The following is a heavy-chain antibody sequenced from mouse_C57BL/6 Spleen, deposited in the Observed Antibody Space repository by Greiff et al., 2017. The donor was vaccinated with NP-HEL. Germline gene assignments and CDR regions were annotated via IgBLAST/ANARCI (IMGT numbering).Heavy chain of an antibody. Sequence: VQLQQSGTVLARPGASVKMSCKTSGYTFTSYWMHWVKQRPGQGLEWIGAIYPGNSDTSYNQKFKGKAKLTAVTSASTAYMELSSLTNEDSAVYYCTKTYYSNSWFAYWGQGTLVTVSA. CDR3: TKTYYSNSWFAY. CDR2: IYPGNSDT. J-gene: IGHJ3*01. D-gene: IGHD2-5*01. V-gene: IGHV1-5*01. CDR1: GYTFTSYW.